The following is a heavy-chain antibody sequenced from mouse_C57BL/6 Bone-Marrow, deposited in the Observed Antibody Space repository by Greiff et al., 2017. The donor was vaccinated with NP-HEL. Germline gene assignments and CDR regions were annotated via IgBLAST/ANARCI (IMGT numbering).Heavy chain of an antibody. V-gene: IGHV1-54*01. Sequence: QVQLQQSGAELVRPGTSVKVSCKASGYAFTNYLIEWVKQRPGQGLEWIGVINPGSGGTNYNEKFKGKATLTADKSSSTAYMQLSSLTSEDSAVYFCARSLLGYGMDYWGQGTSVTVSS. CDR2: INPGSGGT. D-gene: IGHD2-10*01. CDR1: GYAFTNYL. CDR3: ARSLLGYGMDY. J-gene: IGHJ4*01.